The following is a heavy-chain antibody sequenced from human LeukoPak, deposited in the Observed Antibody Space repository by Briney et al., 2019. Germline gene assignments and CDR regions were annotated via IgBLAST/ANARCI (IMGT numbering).Heavy chain of an antibody. J-gene: IGHJ4*02. CDR3: ARSFKAGAPDY. V-gene: IGHV3-74*01. D-gene: IGHD3-10*01. Sequence: GGSLRLSCAASGFTFSSYWMHWVRQAPGKGLVWVSRINSDGSSTSYADSVKGRFTISRDSAKNTLYLQMNSLRAEDTAVYYCARSFKAGAPDYWGQGTLVTVSS. CDR2: INSDGSST. CDR1: GFTFSSYW.